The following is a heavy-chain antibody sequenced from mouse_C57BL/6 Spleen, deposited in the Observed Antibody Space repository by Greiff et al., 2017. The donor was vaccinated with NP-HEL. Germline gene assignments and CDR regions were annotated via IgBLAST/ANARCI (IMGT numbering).Heavy chain of an antibody. Sequence: EVQLQQSGPELVKPGASVKISCKASGYTFTDYYMNWVEQSHGKSLEWIGDINPNNGGTSYNQKFKGKATLTVDKSSSTAYMELRSLTSEDSAVYYCARGTGTDYWGQGTTLTVSS. J-gene: IGHJ2*01. V-gene: IGHV1-26*01. CDR2: INPNNGGT. CDR3: ARGTGTDY. D-gene: IGHD4-1*01. CDR1: GYTFTDYY.